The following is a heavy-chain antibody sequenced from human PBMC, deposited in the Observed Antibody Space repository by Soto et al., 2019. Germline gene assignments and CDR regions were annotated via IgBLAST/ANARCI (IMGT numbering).Heavy chain of an antibody. V-gene: IGHV3-23*01. CDR3: AKDLGKYYYDSSGYYPDY. D-gene: IGHD3-22*01. CDR1: GFTFSSYA. Sequence: GGSLRLSCAASGFTFSSYAMSWVRQAPGKGLEWVSAISGSGGSTYYADSVKGRFTISRDNSKNTLYLQMNSLRAEDTAVYYCAKDLGKYYYDSSGYYPDYWGQGTLVTVSS. CDR2: ISGSGGST. J-gene: IGHJ4*02.